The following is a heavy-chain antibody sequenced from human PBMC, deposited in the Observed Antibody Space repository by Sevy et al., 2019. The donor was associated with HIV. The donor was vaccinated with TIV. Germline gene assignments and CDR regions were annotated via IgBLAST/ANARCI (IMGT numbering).Heavy chain of an antibody. CDR2: INPDSGGP. CDR1: GYTFTGYY. Sequence: ASVKVSCKASGYTFTGYYMHWVRQAPGQGLEWMGWINPDSGGPNYAPKFQGRVTLTRDTSISTAYMELSRLKSDDTAVYYSVRDDRDGYFDYWGQGTLVTVSS. J-gene: IGHJ4*02. V-gene: IGHV1-2*02. CDR3: VRDDRDGYFDY.